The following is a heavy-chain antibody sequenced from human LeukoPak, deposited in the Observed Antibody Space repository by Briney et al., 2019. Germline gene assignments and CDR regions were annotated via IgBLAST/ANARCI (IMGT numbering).Heavy chain of an antibody. J-gene: IGHJ3*02. Sequence: PGGSLRLSCAASGFTFSSYGMHWVRQAPGKGLEWVAVISYDGSNKYYADSVKGRFTISRDNSKNTLYLQMNSLRAEDAAVYYCARVRVARYYDSSGYDPDAVDIWGQGTRVTVSS. CDR2: ISYDGSNK. V-gene: IGHV3-30*03. CDR1: GFTFSSYG. D-gene: IGHD3-22*01. CDR3: ARVRVARYYDSSGYDPDAVDI.